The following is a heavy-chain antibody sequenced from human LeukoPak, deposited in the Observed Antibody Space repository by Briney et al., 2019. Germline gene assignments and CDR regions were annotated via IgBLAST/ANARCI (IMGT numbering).Heavy chain of an antibody. D-gene: IGHD4-17*01. CDR1: GGSFSSYY. Sequence: SETLSLTCTVSGGSFSSYYWSCIRQPPGKGLEWIGYIYYSGSTNYNPSLKSRVTISVDTSKNQFSLKLSSVTAADTAVYYCARSPTVTPNFDYWGQGTLVTVSS. J-gene: IGHJ4*02. CDR2: IYYSGST. V-gene: IGHV4-59*08. CDR3: ARSPTVTPNFDY.